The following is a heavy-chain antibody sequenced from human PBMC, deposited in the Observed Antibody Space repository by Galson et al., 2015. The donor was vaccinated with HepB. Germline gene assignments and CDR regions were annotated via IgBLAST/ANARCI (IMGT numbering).Heavy chain of an antibody. Sequence: SLRLSCAASAFNFSPYTMHWFRQPPGKGLEWISYISCSGSTIYYADSVKGRFTISRDNAKDSLYLQMNSLRVEDTAVYYCTRDAATVKFDVCGQGTMVTVSS. CDR1: AFNFSPYT. V-gene: IGHV3-48*01. CDR2: ISCSGSTI. J-gene: IGHJ3*01. CDR3: TRDAATVKFDV. D-gene: IGHD5-12*01.